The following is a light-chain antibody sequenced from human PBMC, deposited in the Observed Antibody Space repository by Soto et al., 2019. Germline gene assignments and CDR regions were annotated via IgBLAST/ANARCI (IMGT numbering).Light chain of an antibody. Sequence: QSVLTQPASVSDSPGQSITISCIGTSSDIGGFYHVSWHQQHPGKAPKLIIYDVSNRPSGVSNRFSGSKTGNTVSLIISGLQAEDEADYYCSSYTSSSSYVFGSGTKVTVL. CDR1: SSDIGGFYH. J-gene: IGLJ1*01. CDR3: SSYTSSSSYV. CDR2: DVS. V-gene: IGLV2-14*03.